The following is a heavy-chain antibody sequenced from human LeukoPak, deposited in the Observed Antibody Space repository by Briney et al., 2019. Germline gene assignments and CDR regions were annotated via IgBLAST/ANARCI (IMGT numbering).Heavy chain of an antibody. V-gene: IGHV3-21*01. CDR1: GFTFSSYS. J-gene: IGHJ3*02. D-gene: IGHD2-21*01. CDR2: ISSSSSYI. Sequence: GGSLRLSCAASGFTFSSYSMNWVRQAPGKGLEWVSSISSSSSYIYYADSVKGRFTISRDNAKNSLYLQMNSLRAEDTAVYYCARGSASCGGDCYSDAFDIWGQGTMVTVSS. CDR3: ARGSASCGGDCYSDAFDI.